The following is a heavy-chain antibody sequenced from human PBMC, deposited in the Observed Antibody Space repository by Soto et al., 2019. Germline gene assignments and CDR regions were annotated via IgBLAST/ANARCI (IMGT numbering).Heavy chain of an antibody. CDR1: GYTFSNYG. CDR3: ARGVHYDSSGYYYFY. D-gene: IGHD3-22*01. J-gene: IGHJ4*02. CDR2: ISLYSDGT. Sequence: GASVKVSCKTSGYTFSNYGITWVRQAPGQPLEWLGWISLYSDGTNYAQKFQGRITITADESTNTAYMELRSLRSQDTAVYYCARGVHYDSSGYYYFYWGQGTLVTVSS. V-gene: IGHV1-18*01.